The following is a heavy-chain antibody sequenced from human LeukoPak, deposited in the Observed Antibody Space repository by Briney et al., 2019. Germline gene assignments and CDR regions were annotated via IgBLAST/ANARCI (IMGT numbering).Heavy chain of an antibody. Sequence: SETLALTCTVSGGSISTYHWSWIRQPPGKGLEWIGFIFYSGSTDYNPSLKSRVTISVDTSKNQFSLKLSSVTAADTAVYYCARVSGYCSTTSCRGIEYWGQGTLVTVS. V-gene: IGHV4-59*01. CDR3: ARVSGYCSTTSCRGIEY. J-gene: IGHJ4*02. CDR1: GGSISTYH. D-gene: IGHD2-2*01. CDR2: IFYSGST.